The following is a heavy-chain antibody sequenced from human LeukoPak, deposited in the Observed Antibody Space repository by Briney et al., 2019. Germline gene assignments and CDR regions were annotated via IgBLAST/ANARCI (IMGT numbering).Heavy chain of an antibody. CDR2: IYYSGST. Sequence: PSETLSLTCTVSGGSISSYYWSWIRQPPGKGLEWIGYIYYSGSTNYNPSLKSRVTISVDTSKNQFSLKLSSVTAADTAVYYCARRSLGHDYGDFYDAFDIWGQGTMVTVSS. J-gene: IGHJ3*02. V-gene: IGHV4-59*08. CDR1: GGSISSYY. D-gene: IGHD4-17*01. CDR3: ARRSLGHDYGDFYDAFDI.